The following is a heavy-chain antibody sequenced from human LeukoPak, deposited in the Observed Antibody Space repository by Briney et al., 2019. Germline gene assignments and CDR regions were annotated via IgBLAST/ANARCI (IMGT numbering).Heavy chain of an antibody. CDR3: ARDPTYVTSYYFDY. D-gene: IGHD2-8*01. CDR2: TSYDESNK. CDR1: GFSFSTYA. J-gene: IGHJ4*02. Sequence: GGSLRLSCAVSGFSFSTYAMHWVRQAPGKGLEWVAVTSYDESNKFYADSVKGRFTISRDNFKNTLFLQMNSLRVEDTAIYYCARDPTYVTSYYFDYWGQGSLVTVSS. V-gene: IGHV3-30-3*01.